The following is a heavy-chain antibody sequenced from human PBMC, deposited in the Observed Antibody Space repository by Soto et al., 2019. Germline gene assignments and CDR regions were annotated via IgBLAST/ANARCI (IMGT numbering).Heavy chain of an antibody. V-gene: IGHV1-18*01. D-gene: IGHD3-3*01. CDR2: ISAYNGNT. CDR3: ARGGGWSGPPYYYGMDV. J-gene: IGHJ6*02. Sequence: ASVKVSCKASGYTFTSYGIIWVRQAPGQGLEWMGWISAYNGNTNYAQKFQGRVTMTRNTSISTAYMELSSLRSEDTAVYYCARGGGWSGPPYYYGMDVWGQGTTVTVSS. CDR1: GYTFTSYG.